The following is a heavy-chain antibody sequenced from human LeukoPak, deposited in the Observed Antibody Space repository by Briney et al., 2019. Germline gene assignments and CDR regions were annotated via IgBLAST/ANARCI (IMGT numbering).Heavy chain of an antibody. D-gene: IGHD4-17*01. CDR3: ARDHSGDYALQNWFDP. J-gene: IGHJ5*02. CDR1: GGTFSSYA. V-gene: IGHV1-69*13. CDR2: IIPIFGTA. Sequence: GASVKVSYKASGGTFSSYAISWVRQAPGQGLEWMGGIIPIFGTANYAQKFQGRVTITADESTSTAYMELSSLRSEDTAVYYCARDHSGDYALQNWFDPWGQGTLVTVSS.